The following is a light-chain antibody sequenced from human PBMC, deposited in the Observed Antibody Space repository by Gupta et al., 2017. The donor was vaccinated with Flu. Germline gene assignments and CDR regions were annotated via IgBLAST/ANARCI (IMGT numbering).Light chain of an antibody. J-gene: IGLJ3*02. V-gene: IGLV3-21*02. Sequence: SSVLTQPPSVSVAPGQTARITCGGNNIGSTSGHWDQQQPGQAPLLLVYDDRVRSSGIPERFSGSNSATTATVTTIWVEAGDEADYYCQVWDMSSDHWVFGGGTKLTVL. CDR1: NIGSTS. CDR3: QVWDMSSDHWV. CDR2: DDR.